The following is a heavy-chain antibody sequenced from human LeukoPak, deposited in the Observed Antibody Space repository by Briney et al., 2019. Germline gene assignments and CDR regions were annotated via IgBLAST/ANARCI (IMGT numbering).Heavy chain of an antibody. Sequence: PSETLSLTCSVSDGSINSYYWNWIRQPPGKGLEWIGSIYYSGSTYYNPSLKSRVTISVDTSKNQFSLKLSSVTAADTAVYYCSSSSRTYYYGMDVWGQGTTVTVSS. D-gene: IGHD6-13*01. CDR1: DGSINSYY. CDR2: IYYSGST. V-gene: IGHV4-59*05. J-gene: IGHJ6*02. CDR3: SSSSRTYYYGMDV.